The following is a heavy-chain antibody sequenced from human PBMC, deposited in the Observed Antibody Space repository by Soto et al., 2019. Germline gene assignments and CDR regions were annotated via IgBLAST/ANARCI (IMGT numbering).Heavy chain of an antibody. J-gene: IGHJ6*02. CDR3: ARDGSYSSGWLDYYYYGMDV. Sequence: PSQTLSLTCAISGDSVSSNSAAWNWIRQSPSRGLEWLGRTYYRSKWYNDYAVSVKSRITINPDTSKNQFSLQLNSVTPEDTAVYYCARDGSYSSGWLDYYYYGMDVWGQGTTVTVSS. D-gene: IGHD6-19*01. V-gene: IGHV6-1*01. CDR1: GDSVSSNSAA. CDR2: TYYRSKWYN.